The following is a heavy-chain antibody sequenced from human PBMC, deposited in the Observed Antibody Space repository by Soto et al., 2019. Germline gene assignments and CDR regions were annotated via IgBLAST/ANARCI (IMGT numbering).Heavy chain of an antibody. V-gene: IGHV3-30-3*01. CDR1: GFTFSSYA. J-gene: IGHJ4*02. CDR2: ISYDGSNK. CDR3: ARATAARWRGQYFDY. D-gene: IGHD6-6*01. Sequence: GGSLRLSCAASGFTFSSYAMHWVRQAPGKGLEWVAVISYDGSNKYYADSVKGRFTISRDNSKNTLYLQMNSLRAEDTAVYYCARATAARWRGQYFDYWGQGTLVTVSS.